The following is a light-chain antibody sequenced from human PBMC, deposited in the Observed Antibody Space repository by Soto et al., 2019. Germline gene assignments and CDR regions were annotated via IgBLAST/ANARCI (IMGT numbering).Light chain of an antibody. J-gene: IGKJ2*01. V-gene: IGKV1-5*03. CDR3: QQYNSYSMYT. CDR2: KAS. Sequence: DIQMTQSPSTLSASVGDRVTITCRASQSISSWLAWYQQKPGKAPKLLIYKASNLQIGVPSRFSGSGSGTEFTLTISSLQPDDFATYYCQQYNSYSMYTFGQGTKLEIK. CDR1: QSISSW.